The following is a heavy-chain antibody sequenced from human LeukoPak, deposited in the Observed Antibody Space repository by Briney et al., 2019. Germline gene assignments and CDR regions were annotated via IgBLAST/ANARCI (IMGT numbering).Heavy chain of an antibody. CDR1: GFTSSTYW. J-gene: IGHJ4*02. CDR2: IKQDGSEK. V-gene: IGHV3-7*01. Sequence: PGGSLRLSCAASGFTSSTYWMSWVRQAPGKGLGWVANIKQDGSEKYYVDSVKGRFTISRDNAKNSLYLQMYSLRAEDTAVYYCARAGLQWFGEFVDYWGQGTLVTVSS. CDR3: ARAGLQWFGEFVDY. D-gene: IGHD3-10*01.